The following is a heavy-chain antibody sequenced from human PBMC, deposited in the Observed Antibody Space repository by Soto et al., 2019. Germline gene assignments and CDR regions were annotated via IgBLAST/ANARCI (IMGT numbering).Heavy chain of an antibody. CDR3: AKDKSRLWFGELWPQGLGVY. Sequence: GGSLRLSCAASGFTFDDYAMHWVRQAPGKGLEWVSGISWNSGSIGYADSVKGRFTISRDNAKNSLYLQMNSLRAEDTALYYCAKDKSRLWFGELWPQGLGVYWGQGTLVTVSS. J-gene: IGHJ4*02. CDR1: GFTFDDYA. D-gene: IGHD3-10*01. V-gene: IGHV3-9*01. CDR2: ISWNSGSI.